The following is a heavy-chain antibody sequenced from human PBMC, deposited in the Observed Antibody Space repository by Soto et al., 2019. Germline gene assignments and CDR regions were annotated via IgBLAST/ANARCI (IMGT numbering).Heavy chain of an antibody. CDR1: GFTFSSYW. J-gene: IGHJ3*02. CDR3: ARGAGSYFRRVVGAFDI. CDR2: IKQDGSEK. D-gene: IGHD3-10*01. Sequence: PGGSLRLSCAASGFTFSSYWMTWVRQAPGKGLEWVASIKQDGSEKFYVDSVKGRFTISRDNAKNSLYMQMNSLRAEDTAVYYCARGAGSYFRRVVGAFDIWGQGTMVTVSS. V-gene: IGHV3-7*04.